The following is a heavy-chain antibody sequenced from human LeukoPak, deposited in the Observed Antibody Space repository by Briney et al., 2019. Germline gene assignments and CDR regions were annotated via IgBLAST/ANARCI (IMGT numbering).Heavy chain of an antibody. CDR1: GYNSSTYW. CDR2: IYPADSDT. Sequence: GESLKISCQASGYNSSTYWIAWVRQMPGKGLESMGIIYPADSDTRYSPSFQGQVTISADKSISTAYLQWSGLKASDTAIYYCGRPSADGLERAHIDCWGQGTLVTVSS. CDR3: GRPSADGLERAHIDC. V-gene: IGHV5-51*01. J-gene: IGHJ4*02.